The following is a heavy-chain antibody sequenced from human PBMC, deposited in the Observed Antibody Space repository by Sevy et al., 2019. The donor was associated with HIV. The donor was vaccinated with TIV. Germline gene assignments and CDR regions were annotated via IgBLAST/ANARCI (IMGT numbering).Heavy chain of an antibody. CDR3: AGRYRSGGSCYQYYFDY. CDR2: IYYSGST. J-gene: IGHJ4*02. CDR1: GGSISSSSYY. V-gene: IGHV4-39*01. D-gene: IGHD2-15*01. Sequence: SETLSLTCTVSGGSISSSSYYWGWIRQPPGKGLEWIGSIYYSGSTYYNPSLKSRVTISVDTSKNQFSLKLSSVTAADTAVYYCAGRYRSGGSCYQYYFDYWGQGTLVTVSS.